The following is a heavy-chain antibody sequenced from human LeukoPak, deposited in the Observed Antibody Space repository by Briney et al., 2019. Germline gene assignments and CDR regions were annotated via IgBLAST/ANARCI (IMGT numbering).Heavy chain of an antibody. CDR1: GFTFEDYT. CDR3: VKDLSFESSGHVFEY. D-gene: IGHD6-19*01. CDR2: ISWDGTT. V-gene: IGHV3-43*01. Sequence: GGSLRLSCAAPGFTFEDYTLHWVRQAPGKTLEWVSLISWDGTTYYTDSVKGRFTMSRDNSKNSLYLQMDTLRSEDTAFYYCVKDLSFESSGHVFEYWGQGTLVTVSS. J-gene: IGHJ4*02.